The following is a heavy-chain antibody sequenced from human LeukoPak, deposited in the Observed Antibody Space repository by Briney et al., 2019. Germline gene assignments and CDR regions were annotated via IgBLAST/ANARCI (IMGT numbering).Heavy chain of an antibody. CDR3: ARDTGYSSSWYWFDP. J-gene: IGHJ5*02. D-gene: IGHD6-13*01. CDR2: IYPGDPDT. CDR1: GYSFTSYW. V-gene: IGHV5-51*01. Sequence: GESLKISCKGSGYSFTSYWIGWVRQMPGKGLEWMGIIYPGDPDTRYSPSFQGQVTISADKSISTAYLQWSSLKASDTAMYYCARDTGYSSSWYWFDPWGQGTLVTVSS.